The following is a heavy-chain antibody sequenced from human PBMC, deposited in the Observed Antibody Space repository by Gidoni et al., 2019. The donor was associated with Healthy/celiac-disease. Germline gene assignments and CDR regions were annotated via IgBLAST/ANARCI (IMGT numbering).Heavy chain of an antibody. J-gene: IGHJ5*02. CDR1: GYSISSGYY. Sequence: QVQLQESGPGLVKPSETLSLTCTVSGYSISSGYYWGWIRPPPGKGLEWIGSIYHSGSTYYNPSLKSRVTISVDTSKNQFSLKLSSVTAADTAVYYCARDSFGSSGLMERWFDPWGQGTLVTVSS. V-gene: IGHV4-38-2*02. D-gene: IGHD6-19*01. CDR2: IYHSGST. CDR3: ARDSFGSSGLMERWFDP.